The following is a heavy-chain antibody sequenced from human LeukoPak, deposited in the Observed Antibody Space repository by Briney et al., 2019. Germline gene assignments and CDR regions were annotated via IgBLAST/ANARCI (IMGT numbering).Heavy chain of an antibody. J-gene: IGHJ4*02. CDR3: TRESGTYHGNDY. V-gene: IGHV1-2*06. CDR2: INPNNGAT. CDR1: GYTFTGYY. Sequence: ASVTVSCTASGYTFTGYYMHWVRQAPGQGLEWMGRINPNNGATNYAQKLQGRVTITGDTSISTAYMELSSLRSDDTAVYYCTRESGTYHGNDYWGQGTLVTVSS. D-gene: IGHD1-26*01.